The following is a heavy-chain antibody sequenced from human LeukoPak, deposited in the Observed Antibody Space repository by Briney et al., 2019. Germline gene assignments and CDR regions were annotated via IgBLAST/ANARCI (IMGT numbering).Heavy chain of an antibody. Sequence: SETLSLACAVYGGSFSGYYWSWIRQPPGKGLEWIGEINHSGSTNYNPSLKSRVTISVDTSKNQFSLKLSSVTAADTAVYYCASLGGAAAGTPARNCYYYYMDVWGKGTTVTVSS. J-gene: IGHJ6*03. CDR3: ASLGGAAAGTPARNCYYYYMDV. CDR2: INHSGST. D-gene: IGHD6-13*01. V-gene: IGHV4-34*01. CDR1: GGSFSGYY.